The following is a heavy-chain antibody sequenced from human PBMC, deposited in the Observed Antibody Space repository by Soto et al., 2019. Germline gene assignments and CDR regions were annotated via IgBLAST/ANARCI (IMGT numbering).Heavy chain of an antibody. J-gene: IGHJ6*03. Sequence: EVQLLQSGGGLVQPGGSLRLSCAASGFSFSSFALSWVRQAPGKGLEWVSVITGRGGSTYYADSVKGRFNISRDNTKNAMYLQINCMRAEDTAIYYCATDLYGVFEWMSRPVNYNRYTDFWGKGTPVTVSS. CDR3: ATDLYGVFEWMSRPVNYNRYTDF. V-gene: IGHV3-23*01. CDR2: ITGRGGST. D-gene: IGHD3-3*01. CDR1: GFSFSSFA.